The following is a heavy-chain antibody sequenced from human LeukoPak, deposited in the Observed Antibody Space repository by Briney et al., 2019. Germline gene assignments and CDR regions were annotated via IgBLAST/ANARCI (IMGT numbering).Heavy chain of an antibody. J-gene: IGHJ4*02. D-gene: IGHD3-22*01. Sequence: GGSLRLSCAASGFTFSSYSVNWVRQAPGKGLEWVSSISSSSSYIYYADSVKGRFTISRDNAKNSLYLQMNSLRAEDTAVYYCARDGQYYYDSSGFYFDYWGQGTLVTVSS. CDR2: ISSSSSYI. CDR3: ARDGQYYYDSSGFYFDY. CDR1: GFTFSSYS. V-gene: IGHV3-21*01.